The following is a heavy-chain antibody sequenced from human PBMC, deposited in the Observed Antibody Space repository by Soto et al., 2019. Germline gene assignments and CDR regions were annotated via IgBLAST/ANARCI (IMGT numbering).Heavy chain of an antibody. Sequence: QVQLAESGGGVVQPGRSLRLSCAASGLTFSSSAMHWVRQAPGKGLEWVALISYDGSNKYYVDSVKGRFTISRDNSKDTLDLQMNSLREGDTAVYYCAAETKSYFYGMDVWGQGTTVTVSS. CDR1: GLTFSSSA. CDR3: AAETKSYFYGMDV. J-gene: IGHJ6*02. CDR2: ISYDGSNK. V-gene: IGHV3-30*03.